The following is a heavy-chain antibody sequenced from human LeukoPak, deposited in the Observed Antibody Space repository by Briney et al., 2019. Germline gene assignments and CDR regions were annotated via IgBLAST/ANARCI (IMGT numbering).Heavy chain of an antibody. CDR3: AKALRFLEWLSYFDY. D-gene: IGHD3-3*01. Sequence: GGSLRLSCAASGFTVSSNYMSWVRQAPGKGLEWVSVIYSGGSTYYADSVKGRFTISRDNSKNTLYLQMNSLRAEDTAVYYCAKALRFLEWLSYFDYWGQGTLVTVSS. CDR2: IYSGGST. CDR1: GFTVSSNY. J-gene: IGHJ4*02. V-gene: IGHV3-53*01.